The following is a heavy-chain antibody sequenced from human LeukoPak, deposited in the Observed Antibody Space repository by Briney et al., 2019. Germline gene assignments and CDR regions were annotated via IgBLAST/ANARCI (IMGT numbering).Heavy chain of an antibody. J-gene: IGHJ4*02. CDR3: AREGLVIIPFDY. CDR1: GGSLSGYY. V-gene: IGHV4-34*01. D-gene: IGHD3-9*01. CDR2: INHSGST. Sequence: SETLSLTCAVYGGSLSGYYWSWIRQSPGKGLEWIGEINHSGSTNYNPSLKRRVTISVDTSKNQFSLKLSSVTAADTAVYYCAREGLVIIPFDYSGQGTLVTVSS.